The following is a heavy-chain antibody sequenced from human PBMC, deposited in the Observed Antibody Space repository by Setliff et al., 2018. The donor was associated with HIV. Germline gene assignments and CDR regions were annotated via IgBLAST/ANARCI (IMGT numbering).Heavy chain of an antibody. V-gene: IGHV2-70*01. CDR2: IYYSGNT. CDR1: GGSISSEGYY. J-gene: IGHJ3*02. D-gene: IGHD3-10*01. Sequence: TLSLTCTVSGGSISSEGYYWSWTRQHPGKGLEWIGYIYYSGNTYYSTSLKTRLTISKDTSKNQVVLTMTNMGPVDTATYYCARGPYGPPDAFDIWGQGTMVTVSS. CDR3: ARGPYGPPDAFDI.